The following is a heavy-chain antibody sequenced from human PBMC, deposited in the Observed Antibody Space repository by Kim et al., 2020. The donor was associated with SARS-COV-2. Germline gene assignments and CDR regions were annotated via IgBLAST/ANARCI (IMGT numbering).Heavy chain of an antibody. CDR2: CYRGSN. CDR3: NWNSDS. J-gene: IGHJ4*02. V-gene: IGHV4-39*01. Sequence: CYRGSNYYNPSLRSRVTISVDTSKNQFSLKLNSVTAADTAMYFCNWNSDSWGQGTLVTVSS. D-gene: IGHD1-1*01.